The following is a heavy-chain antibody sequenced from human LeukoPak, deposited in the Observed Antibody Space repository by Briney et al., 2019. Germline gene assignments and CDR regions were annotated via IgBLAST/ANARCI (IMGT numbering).Heavy chain of an antibody. V-gene: IGHV3-23*01. Sequence: GGSLRLSCTASGFTFSSYAMSWVRQAPGKGLEWVSTISGSGGSTYYADSVKGRFTISRDNSKNTLYLQMNSLRAEDTAVYYCAKRRGLELLYYYYMDVWGKGTTVTVSS. CDR2: ISGSGGST. CDR3: AKRRGLELLYYYYMDV. J-gene: IGHJ6*03. D-gene: IGHD1-7*01. CDR1: GFTFSSYA.